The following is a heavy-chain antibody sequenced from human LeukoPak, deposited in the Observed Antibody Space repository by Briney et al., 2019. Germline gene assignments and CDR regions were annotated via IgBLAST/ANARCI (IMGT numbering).Heavy chain of an antibody. CDR1: GGSVSDYY. J-gene: IGHJ4*02. CDR2: IYYTGT. Sequence: SETLSLTCTVSGGSVSDYYWSWIRQSPGKGLEWIGYIYYTGTSYNPSLKSRVTISADTSKNQFSLKLSSVIAADTAVYYCARLWSTDCSGGSCPHQPNYWGQGTLVTVSS. D-gene: IGHD2-15*01. CDR3: ARLWSTDCSGGSCPHQPNY. V-gene: IGHV4-59*08.